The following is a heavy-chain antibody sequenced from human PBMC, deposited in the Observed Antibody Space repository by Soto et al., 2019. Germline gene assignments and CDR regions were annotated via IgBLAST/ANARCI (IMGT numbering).Heavy chain of an antibody. V-gene: IGHV4-59*08. J-gene: IGHJ4*02. D-gene: IGHD1-26*01. CDR2: ISYTGST. CDR3: ARHATGGTYPLDY. Sequence: QVQLQESGPGLVKPSETLSLTCTVSGASISDSYWAWIRQPPGKGLEYIGHISYTGSTNYSPSLQRRVPMSVDTSKTPFSLKLTSVTAADTAVYYCARHATGGTYPLDYWGQGPLVTVS. CDR1: GASISDSY.